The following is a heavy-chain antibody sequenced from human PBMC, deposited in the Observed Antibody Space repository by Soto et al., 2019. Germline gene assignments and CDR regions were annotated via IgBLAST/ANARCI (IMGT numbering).Heavy chain of an antibody. J-gene: IGHJ3*02. D-gene: IGHD3-22*01. Sequence: GVLRLSCASSGVTFISYAMSWVRQATGKGLEWVSAISGSGGSTYYADSVKGRFTISRDNSKNTLYLQMNSLRAEDTAVYYCAKDLADFTMTPGAFDIWGQGTMVTVSS. V-gene: IGHV3-23*01. CDR3: AKDLADFTMTPGAFDI. CDR2: ISGSGGST. CDR1: GVTFISYA.